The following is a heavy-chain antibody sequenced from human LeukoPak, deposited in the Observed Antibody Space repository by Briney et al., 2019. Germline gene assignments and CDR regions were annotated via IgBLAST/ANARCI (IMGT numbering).Heavy chain of an antibody. CDR2: VYYSGST. V-gene: IGHV4-31*03. CDR1: GDFISNGGYY. D-gene: IGHD2/OR15-2a*01. Sequence: SQTLSLTCTVSGDFISNGGYYWGWIRQYSGKGLEWIGYVYYSGSTYYNPSLKSRLTISVDTSKNQFSLRLSSVTAADTAVYYCARNIRGSDAFDVWGQGTMVTVSS. CDR3: ARNIRGSDAFDV. J-gene: IGHJ3*01.